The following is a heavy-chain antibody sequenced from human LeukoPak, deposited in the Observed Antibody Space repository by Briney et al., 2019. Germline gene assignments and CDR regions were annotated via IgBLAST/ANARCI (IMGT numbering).Heavy chain of an antibody. CDR2: ISGSGTYT. V-gene: IGHV3-23*01. Sequence: GGSLRLSCAASGFTVSSNYMSWVRQAPGKGLEWVSVISGSGTYTYYADSVKGRFTISRDNSKKTLYLQMNSLRVEDTAVYYCAKSPPAVVVPATIYFDSWGQGTLLTVSS. CDR1: GFTVSSNY. CDR3: AKSPPAVVVPATIYFDS. J-gene: IGHJ4*02. D-gene: IGHD2-2*01.